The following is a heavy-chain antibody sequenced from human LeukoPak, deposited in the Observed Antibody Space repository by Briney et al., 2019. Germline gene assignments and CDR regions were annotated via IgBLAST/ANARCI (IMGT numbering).Heavy chain of an antibody. CDR1: GFTFSSYS. V-gene: IGHV3-21*01. Sequence: PGGSLRLSCAASGFTFSSYSMNWVRQAPGKGLEWVSSISSSSSYIYYADTVKGRFTISRDNAKNSLYLQMNSLRAEDTAVYYCARPIKNSKWSPLYYMDVWGKGTTVTASS. CDR3: ARPIKNSKWSPLYYMDV. D-gene: IGHD2-15*01. CDR2: ISSSSSYI. J-gene: IGHJ6*03.